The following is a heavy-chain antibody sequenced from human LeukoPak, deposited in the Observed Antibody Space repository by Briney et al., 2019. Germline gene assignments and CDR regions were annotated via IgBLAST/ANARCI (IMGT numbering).Heavy chain of an antibody. J-gene: IGHJ4*02. CDR2: ISYDGSNK. V-gene: IGHV3-30*03. CDR3: ATPEDSY. D-gene: IGHD2-15*01. Sequence: GGSLRLSCAASGFTFSSYGMHWVRQAPGKGLEWVAVISYDGSNKYYADSLKGRFTISRDNSKNTLYLQMNSLRAEDTAVYYCATPEDSYWGQGTLVTVSS. CDR1: GFTFSSYG.